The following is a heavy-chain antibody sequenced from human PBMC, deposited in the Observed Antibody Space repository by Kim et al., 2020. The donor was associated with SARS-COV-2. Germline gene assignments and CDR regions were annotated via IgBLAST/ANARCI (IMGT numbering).Heavy chain of an antibody. Sequence: ADSVKGRFTISRDNAKNSLYLQMNSLGAEDTAVYYCARVDKPGIAESFDYWGQGTLVTVSS. D-gene: IGHD6-13*01. J-gene: IGHJ4*02. V-gene: IGHV3-11*05. CDR3: ARVDKPGIAESFDY.